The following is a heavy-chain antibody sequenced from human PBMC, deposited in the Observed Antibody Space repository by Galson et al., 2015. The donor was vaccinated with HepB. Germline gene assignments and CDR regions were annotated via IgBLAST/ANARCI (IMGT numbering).Heavy chain of an antibody. Sequence: SVKVSCKASGYTFTSYAMHWVRQAPGQRLEWMGWINAGNGNTKYSQKFQGRVTITRDTSASTAYMELSSLRSEDTAVYYCARGAPGLYCSSTSCYGAGWFDPWGQGTLVTVSS. J-gene: IGHJ5*02. D-gene: IGHD2-2*01. CDR1: GYTFTSYA. CDR3: ARGAPGLYCSSTSCYGAGWFDP. CDR2: INAGNGNT. V-gene: IGHV1-3*01.